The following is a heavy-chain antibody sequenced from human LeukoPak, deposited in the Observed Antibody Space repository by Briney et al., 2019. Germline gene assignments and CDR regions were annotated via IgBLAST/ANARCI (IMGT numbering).Heavy chain of an antibody. CDR3: AKVAKYYYGSETYYFFEH. CDR2: ISSSSSTI. D-gene: IGHD3-10*01. CDR1: GFTFSSYS. J-gene: IGHJ4*02. V-gene: IGHV3-48*04. Sequence: GGSLRLSCAASGFTFSSYSMNWVRQAPGKGLEWVSYISSSSSTIYYADSVKGRFTVSRDNDKNSLYLQMNSLRVEDTAVFYCAKVAKYYYGSETYYFFEHWGQGTPVTASS.